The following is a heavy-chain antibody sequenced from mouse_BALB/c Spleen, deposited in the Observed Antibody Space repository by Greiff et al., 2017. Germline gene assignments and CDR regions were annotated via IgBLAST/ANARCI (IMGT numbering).Heavy chain of an antibody. CDR3: ARGDYDVGAIDY. J-gene: IGHJ4*01. D-gene: IGHD2-4*01. Sequence: VQLVESGAGLVAPSQSLSITCTVSGFSLTSYGVHWVRQPPGQGLEWLGVIWAGGSTNYNSALMSRLSISKDNSKRQVFLKMSSLQTYDTAMYYCARGDYDVGAIDYWGQEDSVTVSS. CDR1: GFSLTSYG. V-gene: IGHV2-9*02. CDR2: IWAGGST.